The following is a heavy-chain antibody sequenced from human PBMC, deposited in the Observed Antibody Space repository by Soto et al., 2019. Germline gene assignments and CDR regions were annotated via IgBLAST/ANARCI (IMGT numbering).Heavy chain of an antibody. CDR3: ASRAYYDFWSGEKLVDY. CDR2: IYYSGST. Sequence: SDTLSVTWTVSGGSISSGDYYWSWIRQPPGKGLEWIGYIYYSGSTYYNPSLKSRVTISVDTSKNQFSLKLSSVTAADTAVYYCASRAYYDFWSGEKLVDYWGQGTLVTVSS. V-gene: IGHV4-30-4*02. J-gene: IGHJ4*02. CDR1: GGSISSGDYY. D-gene: IGHD3-3*01.